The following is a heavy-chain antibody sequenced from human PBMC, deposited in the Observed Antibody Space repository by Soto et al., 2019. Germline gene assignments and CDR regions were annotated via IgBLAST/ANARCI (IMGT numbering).Heavy chain of an antibody. D-gene: IGHD3-3*01. CDR1: GFTFSSYA. V-gene: IGHV3-23*01. CDR2: ISGSGGST. Sequence: RLSCPASGFTFSSYAMSWDLQAPEKGLEWGSAISGSGGSTYYADSVKRRFTISRDNPKNTLYLQMNSLRAEHTAVYYCAKVENYDFWSGYYRYYYYGMDVWGQGTTVTVSS. CDR3: AKVENYDFWSGYYRYYYYGMDV. J-gene: IGHJ6*01.